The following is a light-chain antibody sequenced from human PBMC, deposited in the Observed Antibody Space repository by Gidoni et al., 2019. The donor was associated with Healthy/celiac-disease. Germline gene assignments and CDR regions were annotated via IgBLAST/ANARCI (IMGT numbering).Light chain of an antibody. Sequence: DSLLEQCSGTLSLSPGERATLACRASKSVSSYLAWYQQKPGQAHRLPIYDASYRATGIPARFSGSGSGTDFTLPISSLEPEDFAVYYCQQRSNWPPKYNFGQGPKLEIK. V-gene: IGKV3-11*01. CDR2: DAS. CDR1: KSVSSY. J-gene: IGKJ2*01. CDR3: QQRSNWPPKYN.